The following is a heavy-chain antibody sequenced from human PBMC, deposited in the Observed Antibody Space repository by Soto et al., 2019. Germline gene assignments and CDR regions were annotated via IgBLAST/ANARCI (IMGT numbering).Heavy chain of an antibody. J-gene: IGHJ4*02. V-gene: IGHV3-11*01. D-gene: IGHD3-10*01. CDR3: ARGGAWFAKFDH. CDR1: GFNFSDYY. Sequence: GGSLRLSCAVSGFNFSDYYMSWIRQAPGKGLEWVSYISSSGATIYYADSMNGRFTISRANAKNSLYLQMNSLRVEDTAVYYCARGGAWFAKFDHWGQGALVTVSS. CDR2: ISSSGATI.